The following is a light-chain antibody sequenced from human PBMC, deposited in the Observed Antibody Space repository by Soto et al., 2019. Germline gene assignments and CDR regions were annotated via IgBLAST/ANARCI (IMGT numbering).Light chain of an antibody. V-gene: IGKV1-39*01. Sequence: DIQMTQSPSSLSASVGDRVTITCRASQSIRNYLNWYQQKPGKAPKLLIYAASSLQSGVPSRFSGSGSGTDFTLSFSSRQPEDCATYYCQQSYSAPYTFGQGTKLEI. J-gene: IGKJ2*01. CDR3: QQSYSAPYT. CDR2: AAS. CDR1: QSIRNY.